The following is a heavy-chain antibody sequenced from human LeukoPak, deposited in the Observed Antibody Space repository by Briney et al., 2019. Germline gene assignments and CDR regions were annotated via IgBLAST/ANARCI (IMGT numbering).Heavy chain of an antibody. CDR3: TRDAFNYFDS. CDR1: GYIFTGYN. V-gene: IGHV1-2*02. Sequence: ASVTVSRTSSGYIFTGYNMNWVRQAPGQGLEWIGWIRPNSGSTTYAQKFQGRVTLTTDTSTRTAFLELTGLTSADTAVYFCTRDAFNYFDSWGQGTLVTVSS. J-gene: IGHJ4*02. CDR2: IRPNSGST. D-gene: IGHD3-3*02.